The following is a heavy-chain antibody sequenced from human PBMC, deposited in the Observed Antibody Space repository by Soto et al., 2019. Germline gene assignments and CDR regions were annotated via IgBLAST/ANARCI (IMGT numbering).Heavy chain of an antibody. Sequence: QVQLQESGPGLVKPSGTLSLTCAVSGGSISSSNWWSWVRQPPGKGLEWIGEIYHSGSTNYNPSRESPVTISVDKSKTQFSRKLRSVTAADTAVYSCARGLGPLSPLDYWGQGTLVTVSS. CDR1: GGSISSSNW. J-gene: IGHJ4*02. V-gene: IGHV4-4*02. D-gene: IGHD3-16*02. CDR2: IYHSGST. CDR3: ARGLGPLSPLDY.